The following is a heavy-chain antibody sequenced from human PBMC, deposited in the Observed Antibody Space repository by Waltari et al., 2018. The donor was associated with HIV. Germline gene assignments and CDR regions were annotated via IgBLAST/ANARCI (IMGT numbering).Heavy chain of an antibody. CDR3: AKDFDTSGLPYVVIDS. D-gene: IGHD5-12*01. CDR2: ISGSGSHT. J-gene: IGHJ4*02. Sequence: EVQLVQSGGGLVQSGVSLRLSCEASGVTFGSHAMCSVRQAPGKGLEWVSTISGSGSHTYNADYAKGRFTISRDNAENKLFLQMSRLRVEDSALYYCAKDFDTSGLPYVVIDSWGQGTLVTVSS. V-gene: IGHV3-23*04. CDR1: GVTFGSHA.